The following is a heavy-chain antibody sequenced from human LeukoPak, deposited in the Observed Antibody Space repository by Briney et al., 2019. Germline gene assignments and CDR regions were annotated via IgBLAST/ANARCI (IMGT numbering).Heavy chain of an antibody. CDR1: GFTFSSYG. Sequence: GGSLRLSCAASGFTFSSYGMSWVRQAPGKGLEWVSAISGSGGSTYYADSVKGRFTISRDNSKNTLYLQMNSLRAEDTAVYYCAKGRDSSGLFRSYWGQGTLVTVSS. CDR3: AKGRDSSGLFRSY. J-gene: IGHJ4*02. V-gene: IGHV3-23*01. CDR2: ISGSGGST. D-gene: IGHD3-22*01.